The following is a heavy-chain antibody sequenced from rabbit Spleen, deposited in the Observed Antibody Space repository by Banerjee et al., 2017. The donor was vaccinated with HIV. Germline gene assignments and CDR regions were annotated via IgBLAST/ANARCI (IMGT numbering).Heavy chain of an antibody. V-gene: IGHV1S40*01. Sequence: QSLEESGGDLVKPGASLTLTCTASGFDFSNYGVSWVRQAPGKGLEWIGYIEPIFGNTYYANWVNGRFTISKTSSTTVTLQMTSLTVADTATYFCARGADYGLGNGMDLWGQGTLVTVS. CDR1: GFDFSNYG. CDR3: ARGADYGLGNGMDL. CDR2: IEPIFGNT. D-gene: IGHD2-1*01. J-gene: IGHJ6*01.